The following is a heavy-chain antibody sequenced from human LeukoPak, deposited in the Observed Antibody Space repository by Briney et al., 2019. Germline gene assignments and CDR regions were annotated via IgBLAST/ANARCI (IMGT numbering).Heavy chain of an antibody. D-gene: IGHD2-2*01. CDR1: GFTFSSYG. Sequence: GRSLRLSCAAAGFTFSSYGMHWVRQAPGKGLEWVAVIWSDGSNKYYADSVKGRFTISRDNSKNTLYLQMNSLRAEDTAVYYCARDADEYCSSTTCRGGSFDIWGQGTMVTVSS. J-gene: IGHJ3*02. CDR3: ARDADEYCSSTTCRGGSFDI. CDR2: IWSDGSNK. V-gene: IGHV3-33*01.